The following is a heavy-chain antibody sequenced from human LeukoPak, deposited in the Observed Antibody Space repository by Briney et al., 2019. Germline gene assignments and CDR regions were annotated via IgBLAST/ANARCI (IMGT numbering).Heavy chain of an antibody. J-gene: IGHJ4*02. V-gene: IGHV1-2*02. D-gene: IGHD6-13*01. CDR1: GGTFSSYA. CDR2: INPNSGGT. Sequence: ASVKVSCKASGGTFSSYAISWVRQAPGQGLEWMGWINPNSGGTNYAQKFQGRVTMTRDTSISTAYMELSRLRSDDTAVYYCARDLAAAGNLDYWGQGTLVTVSS. CDR3: ARDLAAAGNLDY.